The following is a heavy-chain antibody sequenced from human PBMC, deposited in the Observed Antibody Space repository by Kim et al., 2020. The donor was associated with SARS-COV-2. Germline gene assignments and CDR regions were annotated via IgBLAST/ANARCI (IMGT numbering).Heavy chain of an antibody. CDR3: ARPVQRSASSCSARLDY. CDR1: GYTFTDFS. J-gene: IGHJ4*01. D-gene: IGHD2-2*01. V-gene: IGHV1-2*05. CDR2: INPNTGDT. Sequence: ASVKVSCKASGYTFTDFSVHWVRQAPGQGLEWVGRINPNTGDTINAQKFQGRVTMTRDTSISTAFMELRSPTSDDTGVYYCARPVQRSASSCSARLDYWG.